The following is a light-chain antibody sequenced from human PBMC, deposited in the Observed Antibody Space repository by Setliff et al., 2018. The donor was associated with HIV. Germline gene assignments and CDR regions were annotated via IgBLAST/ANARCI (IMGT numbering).Light chain of an antibody. CDR1: SSDVGSYNL. J-gene: IGLJ2*01. V-gene: IGLV2-23*02. CDR3: CSYSRGSTFVV. Sequence: QSALTQPASVSGSPGQSITISCTGTSSDVGSYNLVSWYQQHPGKVPKFMIYEVNKRPSGVSNRFSGSKSGNTASLTISGLQAEDEADYYCCSYSRGSTFVVFGGGTK. CDR2: EVN.